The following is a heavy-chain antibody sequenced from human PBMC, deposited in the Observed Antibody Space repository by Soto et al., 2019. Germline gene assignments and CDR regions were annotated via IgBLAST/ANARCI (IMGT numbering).Heavy chain of an antibody. J-gene: IGHJ4*02. CDR3: ASDGIMGSPSPTYFDY. Sequence: QVQLVQSGAEVKKPGSAVKVSCKASGGTFSSHGINWVRQDPGQGLEWMGGFIPIFGTSNYAQKFQGRVTITADKSTSTAYMALTSLRSEDSAVYYCASDGIMGSPSPTYFDYWGQGTLVTVSS. V-gene: IGHV1-69*06. CDR1: GGTFSSHG. D-gene: IGHD3-16*01. CDR2: FIPIFGTS.